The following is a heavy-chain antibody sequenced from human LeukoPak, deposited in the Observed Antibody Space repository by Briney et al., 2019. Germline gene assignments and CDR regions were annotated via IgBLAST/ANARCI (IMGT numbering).Heavy chain of an antibody. D-gene: IGHD6-13*01. CDR3: ARYRRTTAAGFDY. J-gene: IGHJ4*02. CDR1: GGSISTYY. V-gene: IGHV4-59*01. CDR2: IYYSGST. Sequence: SETLSLTCSVSGGSISTYYWSWIRQPPGKGLEWIGYIYYSGSTNYNPSLKSRVTISVDTSKNQFSLKLSSVTAADTAVYYCARYRRTTAAGFDYWGQGTLVTVSS.